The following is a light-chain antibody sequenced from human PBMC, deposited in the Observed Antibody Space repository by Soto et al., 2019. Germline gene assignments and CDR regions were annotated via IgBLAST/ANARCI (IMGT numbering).Light chain of an antibody. CDR1: QSVSSSR. Sequence: EIVLTQSPGTLSLSPGERATLSCRASQSVSSSRLAWYQQKPGQPPKLLIYWASTRESGVPDRFSGSGSATDFTLTISSLQPEDVAVYYCHQYYGNPPTFGPGTKVDVK. V-gene: IGKV3-20*01. CDR2: WAS. CDR3: HQYYGNPPT. J-gene: IGKJ3*01.